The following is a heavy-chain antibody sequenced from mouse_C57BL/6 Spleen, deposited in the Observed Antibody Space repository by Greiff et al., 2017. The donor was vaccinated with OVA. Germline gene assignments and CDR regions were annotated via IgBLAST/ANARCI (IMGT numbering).Heavy chain of an antibody. CDR2: ISDGGSYT. CDR1: GFTFSSYA. V-gene: IGHV5-4*01. CDR3: ARGRLGDAMDY. D-gene: IGHD2-2*01. J-gene: IGHJ4*01. Sequence: EVQLVESGGGLVKPGGSLKLSCAASGFTFSSYAMSWVRQTPEKRLEWVATISDGGSYTYYPDNVKGRFTISRDNAKNNLYLQMSHLKSEDTAMYYWARGRLGDAMDYWGQGTSVTVSS.